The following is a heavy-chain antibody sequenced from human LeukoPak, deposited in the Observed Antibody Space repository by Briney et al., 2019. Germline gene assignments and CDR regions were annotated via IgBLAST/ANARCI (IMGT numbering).Heavy chain of an antibody. CDR1: GYLLNSRW. CDR2: IYPGDSDA. V-gene: IGHV5-51*01. CDR3: ATTSPQVWFDP. J-gene: IGHJ5*02. Sequence: GESLKISCKGSGYLLNSRWIAWVRQMPGKGLEWMGIIYPGDSDARYSPSFQGQVTISVDKSISTAYLQWRSLKASDTAIYYCATTSPQVWFDPWGQGTLVTVSA.